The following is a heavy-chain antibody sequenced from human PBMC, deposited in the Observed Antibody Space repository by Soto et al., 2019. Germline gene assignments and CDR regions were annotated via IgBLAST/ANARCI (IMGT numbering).Heavy chain of an antibody. V-gene: IGHV1-69*13. CDR3: ARGYDATRGYYYGMDV. J-gene: IGHJ6*02. D-gene: IGHD3-10*01. CDR2: IIPIFGTA. Sequence: QVQLVQSGAEVKKPGASVKVSCKASGYTFTSYGISWVRQAPGQGLEWMGGIIPIFGTANYAQKFQGRVTITADESTSTAYMELSSLRSEDTAVYYCARGYDATRGYYYGMDVWGQGTTVTVSS. CDR1: GYTFTSYG.